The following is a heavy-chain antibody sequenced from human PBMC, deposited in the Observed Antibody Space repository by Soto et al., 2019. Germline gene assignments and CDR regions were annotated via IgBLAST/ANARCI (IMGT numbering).Heavy chain of an antibody. CDR2: IIPIFGTA. V-gene: IGHV1-69*13. Sequence: SVKVSCKASGGTFSSYAVSWVRQAPGQGLEWMGGIIPIFGTANYAQKFQGRVTITADESTSTAYMELSSLRSEDTAVYYCASSMIVVVINSNGMDVWGQGTTVTVSS. J-gene: IGHJ6*02. D-gene: IGHD3-22*01. CDR3: ASSMIVVVINSNGMDV. CDR1: GGTFSSYA.